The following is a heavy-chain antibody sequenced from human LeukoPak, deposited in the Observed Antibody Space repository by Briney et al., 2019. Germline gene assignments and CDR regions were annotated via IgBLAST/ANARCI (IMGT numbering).Heavy chain of an antibody. J-gene: IGHJ4*02. CDR3: AYSGYLYYFDY. CDR2: IYYSGST. D-gene: IGHD5-12*01. CDR1: GGSFSGYY. Sequence: PSETLSLTCAVYGGSFSGYYWSWIRQPPGKGLEWIGYIYYSGSTYYNPSLKSRVTISVDTSKNQFSLKLSSVTAADTAVYYCAYSGYLYYFDYWGQGTLVTVSS. V-gene: IGHV4-59*06.